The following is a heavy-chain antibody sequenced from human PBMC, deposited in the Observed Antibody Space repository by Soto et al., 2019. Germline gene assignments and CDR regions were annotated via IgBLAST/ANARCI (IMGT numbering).Heavy chain of an antibody. V-gene: IGHV3-15*01. J-gene: IGHJ6*02. CDR1: GFTFSNAW. Sequence: GGSLRLSCAASGFTFSNAWMSWVRQAPGKGLEWVGRIKSKTDGGTTDYAAPVKGRFTISRDDSKKTPYLQMNSLKTDVTAVYYCTTTYYDFWSSSPYYYYYGMDVWGQGTTVTVSS. D-gene: IGHD3-3*01. CDR3: TTTYYDFWSSSPYYYYYGMDV. CDR2: IKSKTDGGTT.